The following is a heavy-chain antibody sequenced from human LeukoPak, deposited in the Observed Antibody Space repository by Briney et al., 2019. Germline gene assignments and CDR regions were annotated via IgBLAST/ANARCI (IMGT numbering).Heavy chain of an antibody. D-gene: IGHD6-13*01. CDR2: IIPIFGIA. V-gene: IGHV1-69*04. Sequence: SVKVSCKASGYTFTTYDINWVRQATGQGLEWMGRIIPIFGIANYAQKFQGRVTITADKSTSTAYMELSSLRSEDTAVYYCARDNSSPLGWFDPWGQGTLVTVSS. CDR1: GYTFTTYD. J-gene: IGHJ5*02. CDR3: ARDNSSPLGWFDP.